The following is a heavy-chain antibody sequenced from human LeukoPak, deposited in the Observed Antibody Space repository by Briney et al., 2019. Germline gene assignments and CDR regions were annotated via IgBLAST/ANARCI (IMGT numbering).Heavy chain of an antibody. CDR2: IYYSGST. V-gene: IGHV4-59*08. D-gene: IGHD3-16*01. Sequence: SETLSLTCTVSGGSISSYYWSWIRQPPGKGLEWIGYIYYSGSTNYNPSLKSRVTISVDTSKNQFSLKLSSVTAADTAVYYCASGAPYYDYVWGSYYGYFDYWGQGTMVTVSS. J-gene: IGHJ4*02. CDR1: GGSISSYY. CDR3: ASGAPYYDYVWGSYYGYFDY.